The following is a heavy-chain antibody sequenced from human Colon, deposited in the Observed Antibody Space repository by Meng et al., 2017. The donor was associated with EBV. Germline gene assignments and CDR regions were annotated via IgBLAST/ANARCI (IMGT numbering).Heavy chain of an antibody. CDR2: VYHTGST. D-gene: IGHD2-21*01. V-gene: IGHV4-4*02. CDR1: GGSISSSHW. CDR3: ARVWQSLTAFFDS. J-gene: IGHJ4*02. Sequence: QGRPQESGQGLVKPSGTLSLTGAASGGSISSSHWWTWVRQPPGKGLEWIGEVYHTGSTKYNPSLKSRLTISVDKSKNQFSLNLTSVTAADTAVYYCARVWQSLTAFFDSWGQGTLVTVSS.